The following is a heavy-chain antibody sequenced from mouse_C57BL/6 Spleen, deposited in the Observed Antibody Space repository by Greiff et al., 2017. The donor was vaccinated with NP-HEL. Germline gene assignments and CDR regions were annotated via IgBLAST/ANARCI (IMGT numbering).Heavy chain of an antibody. V-gene: IGHV5-17*01. Sequence: EVQLVESGGGLVKPGGSLKLSCAASGFTFSDYGMHWVRQAPEKGLEWVAYISSGSSTLYYADTVKGRFTISRDNAKNSLFLQMTSLRSEDTAMYYCARGGGYAMDYWGQGTSVTVSS. CDR1: GFTFSDYG. J-gene: IGHJ4*01. CDR2: ISSGSSTL. CDR3: ARGGGYAMDY. D-gene: IGHD1-1*02.